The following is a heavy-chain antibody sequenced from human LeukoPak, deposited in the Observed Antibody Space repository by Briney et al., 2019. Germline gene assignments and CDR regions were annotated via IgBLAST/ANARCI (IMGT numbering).Heavy chain of an antibody. Sequence: ASVKVSCKASGYTFTSYGISWVRQAPGQGLEWMGWISAYNGNTNYAQKLQGRVTMTTDTSTSTAYMELRSLRSDDTAVYYCARQARRRDGYKTFDYWGQGTLVTVSS. J-gene: IGHJ4*02. CDR2: ISAYNGNT. CDR1: GYTFTSYG. CDR3: ARQARRRDGYKTFDY. V-gene: IGHV1-18*01. D-gene: IGHD5-24*01.